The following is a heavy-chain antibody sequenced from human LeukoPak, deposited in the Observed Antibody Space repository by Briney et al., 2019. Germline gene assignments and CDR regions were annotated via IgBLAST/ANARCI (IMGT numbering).Heavy chain of an antibody. CDR1: GYSFTSYS. V-gene: IGHV5-51*01. CDR3: PRPYCGGDCYSLYFQH. D-gene: IGHD2-21*02. CDR2: IYPGDSDT. Sequence: GESLKISCKGSGYSFTSYSSGWVRQMPGKGLEWMGIIYPGDSDTRYSPSCQGQVTISADKSISTAYLQWSSLKASDTAMYHCPRPYCGGDCYSLYFQHWGQGTLVTVSS. J-gene: IGHJ1*01.